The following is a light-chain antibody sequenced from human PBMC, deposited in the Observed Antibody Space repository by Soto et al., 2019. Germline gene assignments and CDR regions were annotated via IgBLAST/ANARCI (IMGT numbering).Light chain of an antibody. Sequence: QSALTQPPSASGTPGQRVTISCSGSTSNIGSNPVNWYQQLPGTAPKLLIYNNSQRPSGVPDRFSGSKSGTSASLAISGLQSEDEADYYCAAWDDSLNAVVFGGRTKVTVL. V-gene: IGLV1-44*01. CDR3: AAWDDSLNAVV. J-gene: IGLJ2*01. CDR2: NNS. CDR1: TSNIGSNP.